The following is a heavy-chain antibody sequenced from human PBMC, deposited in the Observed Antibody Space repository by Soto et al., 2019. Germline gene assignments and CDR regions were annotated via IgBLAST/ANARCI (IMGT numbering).Heavy chain of an antibody. J-gene: IGHJ4*02. Sequence: QITLKESGPPLVKPTQTLTLTCTFSGFSLTTSGVGVGWIRQPPGKALEWLALIYWDDDKRYRPSLKSGLTITKDTSKNQVVLTRTNMDPVDTATYYCAHRRRDNSTWYGGNFDYWGQGTLVTVSS. D-gene: IGHD6-13*01. V-gene: IGHV2-5*02. CDR1: GFSLTTSGVG. CDR3: AHRRRDNSTWYGGNFDY. CDR2: IYWDDDK.